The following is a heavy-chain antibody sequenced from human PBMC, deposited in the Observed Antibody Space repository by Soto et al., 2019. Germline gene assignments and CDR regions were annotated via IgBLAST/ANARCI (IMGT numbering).Heavy chain of an antibody. CDR3: ARGVECRGYCINTPTWFDP. CDR1: GGTFSSYT. J-gene: IGHJ5*02. D-gene: IGHD2-15*01. Sequence: QVQLVQSGAEVKKPGSSVKVSCKASGGTFSSYTFSWVRQAPGQGLEWMGGIIPIFGTPNYAQKFQGRVTISADKSTSTVYMELSSLRSEDTAVYYCARGVECRGYCINTPTWFDPWGQGTLVTVSS. CDR2: IIPIFGTP. V-gene: IGHV1-69*06.